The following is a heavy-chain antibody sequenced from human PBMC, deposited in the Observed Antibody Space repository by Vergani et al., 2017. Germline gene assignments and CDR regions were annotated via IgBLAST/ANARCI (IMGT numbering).Heavy chain of an antibody. J-gene: IGHJ4*02. Sequence: EVQWLESGGSLKQPGGSVRLSCAASGFTLSTYAMHWVRQAPRKGLAWVSALTGGGGSTYYADPLKGRFIISRDNSRDTLYLQMNRLRPEHTSTYSCVKDPVSYENFFDSWGQGTLVTVSS. CDR1: GFTLSTYA. CDR2: LTGGGGST. D-gene: IGHD1-26*01. CDR3: VKDPVSYENFFDS. V-gene: IGHV3-23*01.